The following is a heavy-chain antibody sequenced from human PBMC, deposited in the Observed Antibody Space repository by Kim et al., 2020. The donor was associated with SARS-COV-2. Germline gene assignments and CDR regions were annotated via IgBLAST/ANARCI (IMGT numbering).Heavy chain of an antibody. CDR1: GFPFTNAW. Sequence: GGSLRLSCAASGFPFTNAWMSWVRQAPGKGLEWIGRIKSKNDGGTTDYAAPVKGRFTFSRDDSKNTLHLQMNSLKTEDTAVYYCTTDLVTPYNYGGMWGQGTMVAVSS. CDR3: TTDLVTPYNYGGM. J-gene: IGHJ3*01. CDR2: IKSKNDGGTT. V-gene: IGHV3-15*01. D-gene: IGHD2-21*02.